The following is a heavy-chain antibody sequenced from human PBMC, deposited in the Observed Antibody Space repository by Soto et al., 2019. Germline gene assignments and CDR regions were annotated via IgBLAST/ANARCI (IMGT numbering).Heavy chain of an antibody. Sequence: ASVKVSCKPSGYTFSSYAISWVRQAPGQGLEWMGWISAYNNNTNYVQKLQGRVNMTTDTSTSTAYKEMKNLRSDDTAVFYCARGTGGNWAAFDIWGQGTMVTVSS. CDR3: ARGTGGNWAAFDI. V-gene: IGHV1-18*01. J-gene: IGHJ3*02. CDR2: ISAYNNNT. D-gene: IGHD2-15*01. CDR1: GYTFSSYA.